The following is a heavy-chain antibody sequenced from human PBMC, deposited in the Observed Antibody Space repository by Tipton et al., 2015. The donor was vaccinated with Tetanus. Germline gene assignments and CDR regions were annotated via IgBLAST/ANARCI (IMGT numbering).Heavy chain of an antibody. J-gene: IGHJ6*02. CDR1: GFTFSDYS. Sequence: SLRLSCVGSGFTFSDYSINWVRQAPGRGLEWVTFISGSGGHIYYADSVKGRFTASRDNAKNSVYLQMSSLRDDDTAIYYCARDRRSYIASAGYGMDVWGQGTPVTASS. CDR2: ISGSGGHI. D-gene: IGHD6-13*01. CDR3: ARDRRSYIASAGYGMDV. V-gene: IGHV3-48*02.